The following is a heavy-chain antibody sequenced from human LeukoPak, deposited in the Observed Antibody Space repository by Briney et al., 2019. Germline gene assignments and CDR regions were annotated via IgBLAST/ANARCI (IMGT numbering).Heavy chain of an antibody. J-gene: IGHJ3*02. CDR2: IYYSGST. CDR3: ARDRYCSGGSCYRGDAFDI. Sequence: SETLSLTCTVSGGSVSSGSYYWSWIRQPPGKGLEWIGYIYYSGSTNYNPSLKGRVTISVDTSKNQFSLKLSSVTAADTAVYYCARDRYCSGGSCYRGDAFDIWGQGTMVTVSS. CDR1: GGSVSSGSYY. V-gene: IGHV4-61*01. D-gene: IGHD2-15*01.